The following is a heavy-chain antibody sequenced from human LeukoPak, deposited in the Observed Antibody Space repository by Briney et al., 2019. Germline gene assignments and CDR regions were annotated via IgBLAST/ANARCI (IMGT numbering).Heavy chain of an antibody. CDR3: TRGHWSAFDI. J-gene: IGHJ3*02. Sequence: MTSQTLSLTCTVSGGSISSGGYYWSWIRQHPGKGLEWIGYIYYSGSTYYNPSLKSRVTISVDTSKNQFSLKLSSVTAADTAVYYCTRGHWSAFDIWGQGTMVTVSS. D-gene: IGHD2-8*02. CDR1: GGSISSGGYY. V-gene: IGHV4-31*03. CDR2: IYYSGST.